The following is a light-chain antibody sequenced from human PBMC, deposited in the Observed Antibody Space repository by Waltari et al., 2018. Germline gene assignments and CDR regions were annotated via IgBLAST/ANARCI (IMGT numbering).Light chain of an antibody. V-gene: IGLV2-8*01. CDR1: SSDVGGYNY. CDR3: SSYAGSNNYV. J-gene: IGLJ1*01. Sequence: QSALTQPPSASGSHGQSVTISCTGTSSDVGGYNYVSWYQQHPGKAPKLMIYEVSKLPSGVPDRFSGSKSGNTASLTVSGLQAEDEADYYCSSYAGSNNYVFGTGTKVTVL. CDR2: EVS.